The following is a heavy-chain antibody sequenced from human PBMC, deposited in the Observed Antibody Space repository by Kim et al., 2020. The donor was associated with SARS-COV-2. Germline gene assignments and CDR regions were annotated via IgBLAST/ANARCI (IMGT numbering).Heavy chain of an antibody. J-gene: IGHJ4*02. D-gene: IGHD6-19*01. V-gene: IGHV3-21*01. CDR1: GFTFSSYS. CDR2: ISSSSSYI. CDR3: ARTIYDSSGWYVGPLDY. Sequence: GGSLRLSCAASGFTFSSYSMNWVRQAPGKGLEWVSSISSSSSYIYYADSVKGRFTISRDNAKNSLYLQMNSLRAEDTAVYYCARTIYDSSGWYVGPLDYWGQGTLVTFSS.